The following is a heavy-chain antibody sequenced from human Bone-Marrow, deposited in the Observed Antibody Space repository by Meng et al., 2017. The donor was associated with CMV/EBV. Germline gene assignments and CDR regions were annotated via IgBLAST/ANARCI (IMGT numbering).Heavy chain of an antibody. CDR2: MNPNSGNT. Sequence: ASVKVSCKASGYTFTSYDINWVRQATGQGLEWMGWMNPNSGNTGYAQKFQGRVTMTRNTSISTAYMELTSLRSDDTAVYYCSRGLQRRPGAYWGQGTLVTVSS. V-gene: IGHV1-8*01. D-gene: IGHD1-1*01. CDR3: SRGLQRRPGAY. J-gene: IGHJ1*01. CDR1: GYTFTSYD.